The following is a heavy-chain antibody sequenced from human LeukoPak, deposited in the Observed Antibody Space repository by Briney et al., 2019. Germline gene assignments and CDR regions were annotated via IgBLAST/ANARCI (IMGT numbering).Heavy chain of an antibody. CDR1: GGSISSSTFY. V-gene: IGHV4-39*07. CDR3: ARDFGGSGYYWDY. J-gene: IGHJ4*02. Sequence: SETLSLTCTVSGGSISSSTFYWGWIRQPPGKGLEWIGSLYYSGSTNYNPSLKSRVTMSVDTSKNQFSLKLSSVTAADTAVYYCARDFGGSGYYWDYWGQGTLVTVSS. D-gene: IGHD3-22*01. CDR2: LYYSGST.